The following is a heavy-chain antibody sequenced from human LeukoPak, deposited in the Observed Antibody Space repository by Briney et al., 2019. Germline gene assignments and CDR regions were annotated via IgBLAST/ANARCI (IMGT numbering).Heavy chain of an antibody. Sequence: SVKVSCKASGGTFISYAISWVRQAPGQGLKWMGGIIPIFGTANYAQKFLGRVTITADKSTSTAYMELSSLRSEDTAVYYCARFHSPGLPFDYWGQGTLVTVSS. V-gene: IGHV1-69*06. CDR2: IIPIFGTA. CDR1: GGTFISYA. CDR3: ARFHSPGLPFDY. D-gene: IGHD2-15*01. J-gene: IGHJ4*02.